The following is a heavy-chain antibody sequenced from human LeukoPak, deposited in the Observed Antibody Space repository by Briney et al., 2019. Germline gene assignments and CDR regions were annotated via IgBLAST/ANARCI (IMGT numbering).Heavy chain of an antibody. Sequence: GGSLRLSCAASGFTFSSYSMNWVRQAPGKGLEWVSSISSSSSYIYYADSVKGRFTISRDNAKNSLYLQINSLRAEDTAVYYCARDRPIFNNWFDPWGQGTLVTVSS. CDR3: ARDRPIFNNWFDP. CDR1: GFTFSSYS. V-gene: IGHV3-21*01. CDR2: ISSSSSYI. J-gene: IGHJ5*02.